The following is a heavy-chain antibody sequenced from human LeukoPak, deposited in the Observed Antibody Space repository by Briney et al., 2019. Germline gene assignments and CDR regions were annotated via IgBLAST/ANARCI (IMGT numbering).Heavy chain of an antibody. Sequence: ASVKVSCKASGYTFTGYYMHWVRQAPGQGLEWMGRINPNSGGTNYAQKFQGRVTMTRDTSISTAYMELSRLRSDDTAVYYCAVGNYGGNSDSHNRWFYWGQGTLVTVSS. J-gene: IGHJ4*02. D-gene: IGHD4-23*01. V-gene: IGHV1-2*06. CDR3: AVGNYGGNSDSHNRWFY. CDR2: INPNSGGT. CDR1: GYTFTGYY.